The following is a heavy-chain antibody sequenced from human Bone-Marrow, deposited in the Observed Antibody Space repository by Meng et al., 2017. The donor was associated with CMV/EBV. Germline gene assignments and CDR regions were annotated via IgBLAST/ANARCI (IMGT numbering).Heavy chain of an antibody. D-gene: IGHD6-13*01. V-gene: IGHV3-7*01. CDR2: IKQDGSEK. J-gene: IGHJ6*02. CDR1: GFTFSSYW. Sequence: GGSLRLSCAASGFTFSSYWMSWVRQAPGKGLEWAANIKQDGSEKYYVDSVKGRFTISRDNAKNSLYLQMNSLRAEDTAVYYCARVVNVIAAAGTGYYGMDVWGQGTTVTVSS. CDR3: ARVVNVIAAAGTGYYGMDV.